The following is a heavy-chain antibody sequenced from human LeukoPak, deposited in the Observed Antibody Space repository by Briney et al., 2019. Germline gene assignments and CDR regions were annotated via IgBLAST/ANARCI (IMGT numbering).Heavy chain of an antibody. CDR2: ISGSAFST. Sequence: GGSLRLSCVASGFTFSSHAMSWVRQAPGKGLEWVPGISGSAFSTYHADPLKGRFTISRDNSKNTLYLQMNSLRGEDTAVYYCARHPYDILTGYGYYYHYMDVWGKGTTVTVSS. D-gene: IGHD3-9*01. V-gene: IGHV3-23*01. J-gene: IGHJ6*03. CDR1: GFTFSSHA. CDR3: ARHPYDILTGYGYYYHYMDV.